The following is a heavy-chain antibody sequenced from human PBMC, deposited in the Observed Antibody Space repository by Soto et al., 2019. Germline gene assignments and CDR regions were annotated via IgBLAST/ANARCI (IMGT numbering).Heavy chain of an antibody. D-gene: IGHD6-6*01. V-gene: IGHV4-30-4*01. Sequence: QVQLQESGPGLVKPSQTLSLTCTVSGGSISSGDYYWSWIRQPPGKGLEWIGYIYYSGSTYYNPSLKSRVTISVETSKNKFSLKLSSVTAADTAVYYCAGERPDGARLDPWGQGTLVTVSS. CDR2: IYYSGST. CDR1: GGSISSGDYY. CDR3: AGERPDGARLDP. J-gene: IGHJ5*02.